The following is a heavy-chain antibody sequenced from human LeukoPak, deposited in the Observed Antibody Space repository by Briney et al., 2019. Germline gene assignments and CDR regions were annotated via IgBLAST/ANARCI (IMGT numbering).Heavy chain of an antibody. D-gene: IGHD6-13*01. V-gene: IGHV1-18*01. CDR1: GYTFTSYG. Sequence: GASVKVSCKASGYTFTSYGISWVRQAPGQGLEWMGWISADNAHTNYAQKFQGRVTMTTDTSTSTAYMELRSLRSDDTVVYYCARIHSRVWANFDYWGQGTLVTVSS. CDR2: ISADNAHT. J-gene: IGHJ4*02. CDR3: ARIHSRVWANFDY.